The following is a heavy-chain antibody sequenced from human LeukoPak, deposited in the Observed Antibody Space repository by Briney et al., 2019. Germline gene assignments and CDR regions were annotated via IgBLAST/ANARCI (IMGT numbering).Heavy chain of an antibody. V-gene: IGHV3-30*14. Sequence: GGSLRLSCAASGFTFSSYAMHWVRQAPGKGLEWVAVISYDGSNKYYADSVKGRFTISRDNSKNTLYLQMNSLRAEDTAVYYCARATNWAVPFDYWGQGTLVTVSS. D-gene: IGHD7-27*01. CDR3: ARATNWAVPFDY. J-gene: IGHJ4*02. CDR2: ISYDGSNK. CDR1: GFTFSSYA.